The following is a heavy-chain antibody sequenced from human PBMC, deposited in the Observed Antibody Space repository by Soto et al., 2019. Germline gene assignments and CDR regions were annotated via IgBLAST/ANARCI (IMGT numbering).Heavy chain of an antibody. Sequence: PGGSLRLSCAASGFTFSSYAMHWVRQAPGKGLEWVAVISYDGSNKYYADSVKGRFTISRDNSKNTLYLQMNSLRAEDTAVYYCARDSGYCSGGSCYPYFDYWGQGTLVTVSS. CDR3: ARDSGYCSGGSCYPYFDY. J-gene: IGHJ4*02. D-gene: IGHD2-15*01. CDR1: GFTFSSYA. CDR2: ISYDGSNK. V-gene: IGHV3-30-3*01.